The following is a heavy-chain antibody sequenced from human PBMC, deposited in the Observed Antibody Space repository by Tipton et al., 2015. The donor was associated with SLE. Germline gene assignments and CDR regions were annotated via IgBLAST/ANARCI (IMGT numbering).Heavy chain of an antibody. CDR3: AKGGYSGYDYEFDY. J-gene: IGHJ4*02. V-gene: IGHV3-9*01. CDR2: ISWNSGSI. Sequence: SLRLSCAASGFTFSSYDMHWVRQATGKGLEWVSGISWNSGSIGYADSVKGRFTISRDNAKNSLYLQMNSLRAEDTALYYCAKGGYSGYDYEFDYWGQGTLVTVSS. CDR1: GFTFSSYD. D-gene: IGHD5-12*01.